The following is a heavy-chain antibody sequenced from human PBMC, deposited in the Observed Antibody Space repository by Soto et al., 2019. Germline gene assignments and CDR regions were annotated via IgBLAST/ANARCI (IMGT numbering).Heavy chain of an antibody. CDR2: ISGSGGST. V-gene: IGHV3-23*01. CDR3: AKLYSAMVRGVPIFDY. CDR1: GFTFSSYA. J-gene: IGHJ4*02. D-gene: IGHD3-10*01. Sequence: GSLRLSCAASGFTFSSYAMSWVRQAPGKGLEWASAISGSGGSTYYADSVKGWFTISRDNSKNTLYLQMNSLRAEDTAVYYCAKLYSAMVRGVPIFDYWGQGTLVTVSS.